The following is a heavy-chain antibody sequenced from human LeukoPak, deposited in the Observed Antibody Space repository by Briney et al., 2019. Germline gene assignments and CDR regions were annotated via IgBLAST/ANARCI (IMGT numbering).Heavy chain of an antibody. Sequence: GGSLRLSCAASGFTFSSSWMAWVRQTPGRGLEWVANINQAGSDKNYVDSVKGRFTISRDNGKNSLYLQMNSLEAEDTALYYCSREYYTSGSHWGQGTLV. CDR1: GFTFSSSW. D-gene: IGHD3-10*01. CDR2: INQAGSDK. J-gene: IGHJ4*02. V-gene: IGHV3-7*01. CDR3: SREYYTSGSH.